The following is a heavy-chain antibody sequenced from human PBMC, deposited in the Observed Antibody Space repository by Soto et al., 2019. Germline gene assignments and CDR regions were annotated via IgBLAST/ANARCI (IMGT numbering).Heavy chain of an antibody. D-gene: IGHD5-18*01. CDR3: ARRYGSCFDY. V-gene: IGHV4-59*08. Sequence: PSETLSLTCTVSGGSISSYYWSWIRQPPGKGLEWIGYIYYSGSTNYNPSLKSRVTISVDTSNNQFSLKLSSVTAADTAVYCCARRYGSCFDYWGQGTLVPVSS. CDR2: IYYSGST. J-gene: IGHJ4*02. CDR1: GGSISSYY.